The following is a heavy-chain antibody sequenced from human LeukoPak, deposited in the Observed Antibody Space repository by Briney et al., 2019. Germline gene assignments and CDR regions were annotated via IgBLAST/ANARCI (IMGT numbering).Heavy chain of an antibody. V-gene: IGHV3-30*04. CDR2: ISYDGRNT. CDR3: AREGDSSGRGYFDS. CDR1: GFTFSNCA. D-gene: IGHD6-19*01. J-gene: IGHJ4*02. Sequence: QAGGSLRLSCAASGFTFSNCAMNWVRQAPGKGLEWVALISYDGRNTYYADSVKGLFTISRDNSKNTLYLQIDSLRAEDTAVYYCAREGDSSGRGYFDSWGQGTLVTVSS.